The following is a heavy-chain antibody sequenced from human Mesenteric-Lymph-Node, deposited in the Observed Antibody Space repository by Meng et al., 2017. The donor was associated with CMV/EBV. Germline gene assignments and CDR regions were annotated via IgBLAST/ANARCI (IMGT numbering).Heavy chain of an antibody. D-gene: IGHD2-2*01. CDR1: SISSGNYY. CDR2: IYHSGRT. V-gene: IGHV4-30-4*08. J-gene: IGHJ5*02. Sequence: SISSGNYYWSWIRQPPGKGLEWIGFIYHSGRTYYNPSLKSRLTISVDTSKNQFSLILTSVTAADTAVYYCARTEDCSRTSCFTDFDPWGQGTLVTVSS. CDR3: ARTEDCSRTSCFTDFDP.